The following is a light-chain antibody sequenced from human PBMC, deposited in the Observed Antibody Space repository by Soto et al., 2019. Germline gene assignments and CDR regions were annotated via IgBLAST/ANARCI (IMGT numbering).Light chain of an antibody. CDR3: QQYKNWPRT. J-gene: IGKJ1*01. V-gene: IGKV3-15*01. CDR1: QSVSHN. CDR2: GAS. Sequence: EIVLTQSPASLSVSPGEIATLSCRASQSVSHNLAWYQHRPGQAPRLLIYGASTRATAIPARFTGSGSGTEFTLTISSLQSEDFALYYCQQYKNWPRTFGQGTKVDIK.